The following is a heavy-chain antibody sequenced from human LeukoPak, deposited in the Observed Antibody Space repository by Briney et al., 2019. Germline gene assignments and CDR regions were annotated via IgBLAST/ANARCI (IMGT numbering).Heavy chain of an antibody. Sequence: SETLSLTCTVSGDSISSYYWYWFRQPPGKELEWIACIYYSGITHYNPSLKRRVTISLDTSKNQFSLRLSSVTAADTAVYYCAREGIVRTYDQWGQGTLVTVSS. D-gene: IGHD2/OR15-2a*01. CDR3: AREGIVRTYDQ. J-gene: IGHJ4*02. V-gene: IGHV4-59*12. CDR2: IYYSGIT. CDR1: GDSISSYY.